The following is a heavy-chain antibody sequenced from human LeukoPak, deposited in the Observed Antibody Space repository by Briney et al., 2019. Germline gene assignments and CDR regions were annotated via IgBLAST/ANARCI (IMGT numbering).Heavy chain of an antibody. CDR3: ASSSYPFDAFDV. V-gene: IGHV1-2*02. J-gene: IGHJ3*01. D-gene: IGHD2/OR15-2a*01. CDR2: IRPNSGDA. Sequence: ASVKVSCQASGYTDTGYYMHWVRQAPGQGLEWMGWIRPNSGDANYAQKFQGRVTMTRDTSINTAYMELSRLTSDDTAVYFCASSSYPFDAFDVWGQGTMVTVSS. CDR1: GYTDTGYY.